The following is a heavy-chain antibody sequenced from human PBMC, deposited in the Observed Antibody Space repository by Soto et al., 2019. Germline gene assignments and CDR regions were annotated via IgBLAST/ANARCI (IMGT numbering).Heavy chain of an antibody. D-gene: IGHD3-22*01. CDR1: GYKFTTYW. CDR2: IYPDDSDS. J-gene: IGHJ6*02. CDR3: ARHGPRVYYDNSDYYYYGMDV. V-gene: IGHV5-51*01. Sequence: PGESLKISCKGSGYKFTTYWIGWVRQMPGKGLEWMAIIYPDDSDSRYSPSFQGQVTISADKSISTAYLQWSSLKASDTAMYYCARHGPRVYYDNSDYYYYGMDVWGQGTTVTVSS.